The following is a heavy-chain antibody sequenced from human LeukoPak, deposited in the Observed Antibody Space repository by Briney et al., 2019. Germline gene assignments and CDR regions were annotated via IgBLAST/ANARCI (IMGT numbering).Heavy chain of an antibody. V-gene: IGHV3-23*01. D-gene: IGHD3-22*01. CDR3: AKEAPKRGYDSSGNDAFDI. J-gene: IGHJ3*02. CDR2: ISGSGGST. Sequence: SGGSLRLSCAASGFTFSSYGMHWVRQAPGKGLEWVSAISGSGGSTYYADSVKGRFTISRDNSKNTLYLQMNSLRAEDTAVYYCAKEAPKRGYDSSGNDAFDIWGQGTMVTVSS. CDR1: GFTFSSYG.